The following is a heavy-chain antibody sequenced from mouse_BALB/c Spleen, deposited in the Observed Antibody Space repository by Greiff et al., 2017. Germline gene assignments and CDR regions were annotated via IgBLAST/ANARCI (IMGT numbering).Heavy chain of an antibody. V-gene: IGHV2-6-7*01. D-gene: IGHD1-2*01. J-gene: IGHJ1*01. CDR1: GFSLTGYG. CDR2: IWGDGST. Sequence: VQLQESGPGLVAPSQSLSITCTVSGFSLTGYGVNWVRQPPGKGLEWLGMIWGDGSTDYNSALKSRLSISKDNSKSQVFLKMNSLQTDDTARYYCARDHITTATYWYFDVWGAGTTVTVSS. CDR3: ARDHITTATYWYFDV.